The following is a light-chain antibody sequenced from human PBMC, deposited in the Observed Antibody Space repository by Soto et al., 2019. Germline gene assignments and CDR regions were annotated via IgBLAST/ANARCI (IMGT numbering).Light chain of an antibody. CDR2: GNN. J-gene: IGLJ1*01. CDR1: SSDIGAGYD. Sequence: QSVLTQPPSLSGAPGQRVTVSCTGSSSDIGAGYDVHWYQQLPGTAPKLLIYGNNNRPSGVPDRFSGSKSGTSASLAITGLQAEDEADYYCSSYTSSNTYVFGTGTKLTVL. V-gene: IGLV1-40*01. CDR3: SSYTSSNTYV.